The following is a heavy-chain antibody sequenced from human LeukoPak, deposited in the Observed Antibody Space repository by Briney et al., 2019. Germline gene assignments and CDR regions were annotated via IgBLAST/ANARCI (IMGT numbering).Heavy chain of an antibody. CDR3: ASPGGAYSGSHDY. Sequence: GGSLRLSCAASGFTFSSYAMSWVRQAPGKGLVWVSRINSDGSSTSYADSVKGRFTISRDSAKNTLYLQMNSLRAEDTAVYYCASPGGAYSGSHDYWGQGTLVTVSS. D-gene: IGHD1-26*01. V-gene: IGHV3-74*01. CDR1: GFTFSSYA. CDR2: INSDGSST. J-gene: IGHJ4*02.